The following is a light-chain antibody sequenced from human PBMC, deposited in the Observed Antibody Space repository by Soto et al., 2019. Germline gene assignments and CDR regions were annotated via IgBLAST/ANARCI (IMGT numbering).Light chain of an antibody. CDR1: SSDVGSYNL. Sequence: QSALTQPASVSGSPGQSITISCTGTSSDVGSYNLVSWYQQHPGKAPKLMIYEGSKRPSGVSNRFSGSKSGNTASLTISGLQAGDGGDFYSCPIAGCSPWVFGGGTPLTV. V-gene: IGLV2-23*01. CDR3: CPIAGCSPWV. CDR2: EGS. J-gene: IGLJ3*02.